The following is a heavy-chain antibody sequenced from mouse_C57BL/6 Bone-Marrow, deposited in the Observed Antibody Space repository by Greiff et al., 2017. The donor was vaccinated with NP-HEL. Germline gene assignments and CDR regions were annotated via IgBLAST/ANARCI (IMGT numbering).Heavy chain of an antibody. J-gene: IGHJ2*01. CDR3: ARGYYAY. D-gene: IGHD2-3*01. CDR2: ISSGSSTI. CDR1: GFTFSDYG. Sequence: DVMLVESGGGLVKPGGSLKLSCAASGFTFSDYGMHWVRQAPEQGLEWVAYISSGSSTIYYADTVKGRFTISRDNAKNTLFLQMTSLRSEDTAMYYCARGYYAYWGQGTTLTVSS. V-gene: IGHV5-17*01.